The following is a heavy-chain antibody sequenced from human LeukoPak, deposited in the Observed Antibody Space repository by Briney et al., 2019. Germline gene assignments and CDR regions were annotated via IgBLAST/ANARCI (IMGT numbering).Heavy chain of an antibody. Sequence: GGSLRLSCAVSGFTFSSNSMTWLRQTPGKGLEWVSGISGSGDSTFYADSVKGRFTISRDNSRNTLYLQMSSLRPEDTAVYYCTKWSGFGDDWGQGTLVTVSS. CDR3: TKWSGFGDD. CDR1: GFTFSSNS. V-gene: IGHV3-23*01. CDR2: ISGSGDST. J-gene: IGHJ4*02. D-gene: IGHD3-10*01.